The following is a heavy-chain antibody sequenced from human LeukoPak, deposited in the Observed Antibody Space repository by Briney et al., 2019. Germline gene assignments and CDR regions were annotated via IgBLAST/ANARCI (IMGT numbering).Heavy chain of an antibody. CDR3: ARDFPLGSSSLVAFDI. CDR1: GGTFSSYA. CDR2: IIPIFGTA. D-gene: IGHD6-6*01. V-gene: IGHV1-69*01. J-gene: IGHJ3*02. Sequence: SVKVSCKASGGTFSSYAISWVRQAPGQGLEWMGGIIPIFGTANYAQKFQGRVTITADESTSTAYMELSSLRSGDTAVYYCARDFPLGSSSLVAFDIWGQGTMVTVSS.